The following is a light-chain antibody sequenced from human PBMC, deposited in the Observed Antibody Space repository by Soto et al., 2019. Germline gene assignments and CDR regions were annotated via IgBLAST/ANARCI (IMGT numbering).Light chain of an antibody. J-gene: IGKJ2*01. CDR1: QNINTW. CDR2: DAS. CDR3: HQYYGYPYT. Sequence: DIQMTQSPSTLSASIGDRITITCRASQNINTWLAWYQQKPGRAPKVLIYDASSLESGVPSRISGSGSGTEFILTISILQLDDFATYYCHQYYGYPYTFGQGTKLEIK. V-gene: IGKV1-5*01.